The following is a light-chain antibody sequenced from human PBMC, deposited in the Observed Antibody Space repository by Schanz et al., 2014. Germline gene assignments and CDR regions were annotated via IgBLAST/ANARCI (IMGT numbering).Light chain of an antibody. J-gene: IGLJ2*01. V-gene: IGLV2-8*01. CDR3: SSYTSSSTL. CDR2: EVS. CDR1: SSDVGGYNF. Sequence: QSALTQPPSASGSPGQSVTISCTGTSSDVGGYNFVSWYQQHPGKAPKLMIYEVSKRPSGVPDRFSGSKSGNTASLTVSGLQAEDEADYYCSSYTSSSTLFGGGTKLTVL.